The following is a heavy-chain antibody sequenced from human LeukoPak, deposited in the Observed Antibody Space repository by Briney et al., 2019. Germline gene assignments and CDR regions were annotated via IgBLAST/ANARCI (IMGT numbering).Heavy chain of an antibody. CDR2: ISSSSSTI. CDR3: ARDAEKLPVPEYCYYMDV. J-gene: IGHJ6*03. CDR1: GFTFSSYS. V-gene: IGHV3-48*01. Sequence: GGSLRLSCAASGFTFSSYSMNWVRQAPGKGLEWVSYISSSSSTIYYADSVKGRFTISRDNAKNSLYLQMNSLRAEDTAVYYCARDAEKLPVPEYCYYMDVWGKGTTVTVSS. D-gene: IGHD2-15*01.